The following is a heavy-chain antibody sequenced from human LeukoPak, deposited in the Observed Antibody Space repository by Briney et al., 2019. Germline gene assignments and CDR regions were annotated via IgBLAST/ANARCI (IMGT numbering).Heavy chain of an antibody. CDR2: MNPNSGNT. V-gene: IGHV1-8*03. CDR3: ARNDHIVSGGLDY. Sequence: ASVKVSCKASGYTFTSYGISWVRQAPGQGLEWMGWMNPNSGNTGYAQKFQGRVTITRNTSISTAYMELSSLRSEDTAVYYCARNDHIVSGGLDYWGQGTLVTVSS. J-gene: IGHJ4*02. CDR1: GYTFTSYG. D-gene: IGHD3-16*02.